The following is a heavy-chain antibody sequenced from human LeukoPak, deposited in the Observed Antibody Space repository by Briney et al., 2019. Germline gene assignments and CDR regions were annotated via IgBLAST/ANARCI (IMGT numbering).Heavy chain of an antibody. V-gene: IGHV3-21*01. Sequence: PGGSLRLSYAASGFTFNNYSMDWVRQAPGKGLEWVSSISSSSSYIYYADSLKGRFTISRDNAKNSLYLQMNSLRAEDTAVYYCARDRVAAAGIGYWGQGTLVTVSS. D-gene: IGHD6-13*01. CDR1: GFTFNNYS. J-gene: IGHJ4*02. CDR2: ISSSSSYI. CDR3: ARDRVAAAGIGY.